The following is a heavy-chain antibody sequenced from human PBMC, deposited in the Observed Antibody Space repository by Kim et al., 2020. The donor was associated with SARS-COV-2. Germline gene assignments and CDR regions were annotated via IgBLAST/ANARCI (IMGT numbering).Heavy chain of an antibody. CDR3: ARDRLVHNYDILTGYSKTAYYYYYGMDV. D-gene: IGHD3-9*01. Sequence: GGSLRLSCAASGFTFSSYWMHWVRQAPGKGLVWVSRINSDGSSTSYADSVKGRFTISRDNAKNTLYLQMNSLRAEDTAVYYCARDRLVHNYDILTGYSKTAYYYYYGMDVWGQGTTVTVSS. CDR1: GFTFSSYW. V-gene: IGHV3-74*01. CDR2: INSDGSST. J-gene: IGHJ6*02.